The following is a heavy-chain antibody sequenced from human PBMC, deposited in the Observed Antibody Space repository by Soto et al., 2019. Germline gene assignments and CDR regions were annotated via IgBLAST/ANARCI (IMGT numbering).Heavy chain of an antibody. D-gene: IGHD1-26*01. V-gene: IGHV1-24*01. CDR3: ADDSVDSGSYLEALDI. CDR1: GYTLTELS. J-gene: IGHJ3*02. CDR2: FDPEDGET. Sequence: ASVKVSCKVSGYTLTELSMHWVRQAPGKGLEWMGGFDPEDGETIYAQKFQGRVTMTEDTSTDTAYMELSSLRSEDTAVYYCADDSVDSGSYLEALDIWGQRTMVTVSS.